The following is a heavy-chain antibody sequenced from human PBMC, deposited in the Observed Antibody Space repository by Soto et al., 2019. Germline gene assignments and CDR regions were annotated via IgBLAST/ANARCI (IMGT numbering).Heavy chain of an antibody. CDR1: VFTFSSYA. D-gene: IGHD6-19*01. J-gene: IGHJ6*02. CDR3: AARYSSGWYYYYYGMDV. V-gene: IGHV3-30-3*01. Sequence: GGSLRLSCAASVFTFSSYAMHWVRQAPGKGLEWVAVISYDGSNKYYADSVKGRFTISRDNSKNTLYLQMNSLRAEDTAVYYCAARYSSGWYYYYYGMDVWGQGTTVTVSS. CDR2: ISYDGSNK.